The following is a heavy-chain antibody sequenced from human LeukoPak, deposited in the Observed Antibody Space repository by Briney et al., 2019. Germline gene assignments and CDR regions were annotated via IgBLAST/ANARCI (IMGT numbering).Heavy chain of an antibody. CDR3: ARARFGELNGDYYGMDV. V-gene: IGHV3-7*01. CDR2: IKPNGIER. Sequence: PGGSLRLSCEGSGFTFSNYWMTWVRQAPGKGLEWVANIKPNGIERHYADSVEGRFTISRDNAKNSLYLQMNSLRAEDTAVYYCARARFGELNGDYYGMDVWGQGTTVTVSS. J-gene: IGHJ6*02. CDR1: GFTFSNYW. D-gene: IGHD3-10*01.